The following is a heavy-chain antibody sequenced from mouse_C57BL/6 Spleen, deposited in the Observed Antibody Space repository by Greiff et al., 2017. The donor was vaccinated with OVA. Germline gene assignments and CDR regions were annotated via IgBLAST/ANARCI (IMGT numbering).Heavy chain of an antibody. D-gene: IGHD2-4*01. CDR1: GYTFTSYW. CDR3: ARSPSTMITRVRDY. CDR2: IDPSDSYT. V-gene: IGHV1-69*01. J-gene: IGHJ2*01. Sequence: QVQLQQPGAELVMPGASVKLSCKASGYTFTSYWMHWVKQRPGQGLEWIGEIDPSDSYTNYNQKFKGKSTLTVDKSSSTAYMQLSSLTSEDSAVYYCARSPSTMITRVRDYWGQGTTLTVSS.